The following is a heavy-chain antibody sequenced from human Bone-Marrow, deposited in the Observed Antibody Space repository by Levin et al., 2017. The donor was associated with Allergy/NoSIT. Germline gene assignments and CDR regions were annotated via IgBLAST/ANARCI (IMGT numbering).Heavy chain of an antibody. CDR3: ARATRLLTSNPPGYYVDF. Sequence: ASVKVSCKASGYTFTDYYIHWVRQAPGQGLEWIGWSNPHSGDSKFAQKFQGRVSMTRDTSANPAYIDLNSLTSDDTAFHYCARATRLLTSNPPGYYVDFWGQGSRVTVSS. V-gene: IGHV1-2*02. CDR2: SNPHSGDS. D-gene: IGHD1-14*01. CDR1: GYTFTDYY. J-gene: IGHJ4*02.